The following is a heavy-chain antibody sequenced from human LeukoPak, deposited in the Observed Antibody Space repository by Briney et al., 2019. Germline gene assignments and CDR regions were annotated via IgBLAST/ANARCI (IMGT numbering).Heavy chain of an antibody. Sequence: PSETLSLTCTVSSASVSTYYWSWIRQPPGKGLEWIGYIYHSGTSNYNPSLKSRVTMSVDTSKSQFSLKLSSVTAADTAVYYCARLFDYWGQGTLVTVSS. CDR2: IYHSGTS. CDR1: SASVSTYY. CDR3: ARLFDY. J-gene: IGHJ4*02. V-gene: IGHV4-59*08.